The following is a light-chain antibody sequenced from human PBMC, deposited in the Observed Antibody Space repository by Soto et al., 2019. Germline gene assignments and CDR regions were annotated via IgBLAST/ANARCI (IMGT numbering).Light chain of an antibody. CDR3: QQYNSYSA. V-gene: IGKV1-5*03. J-gene: IGKJ1*01. Sequence: DIQMTQSPSTLSASVGDRVTITCRASQSISSWLAWYQQKPGKAPKLLIYKASSLESGVPSRFSGSGSETEFILTISSLQPDDFATYYCQQYNSYSAFGQGTKVEIK. CDR1: QSISSW. CDR2: KAS.